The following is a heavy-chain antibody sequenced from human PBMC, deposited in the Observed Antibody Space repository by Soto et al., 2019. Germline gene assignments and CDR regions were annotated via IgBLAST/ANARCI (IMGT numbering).Heavy chain of an antibody. J-gene: IGHJ4*02. CDR1: GFTFNRYS. V-gene: IGHV3-21*01. CDR3: AREADFASSGYVLDY. D-gene: IGHD3-22*01. Sequence: GGSLRLSCAASGFTFNRYSMNWVRQAPGKGLEWVSSVTSSSSSVLYADSVKGRFTISRDDAKDSLFLQMNSLRADDTAVYYCAREADFASSGYVLDYWGQGTLVTVSS. CDR2: VTSSSSSV.